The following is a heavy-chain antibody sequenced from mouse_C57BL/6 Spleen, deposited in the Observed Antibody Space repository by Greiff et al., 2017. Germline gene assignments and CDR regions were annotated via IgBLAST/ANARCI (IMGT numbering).Heavy chain of an antibody. V-gene: IGHV1-4*01. CDR2: INPSSGYT. J-gene: IGHJ4*01. CDR1: GYTFTSYT. Sequence: VQLQQSGAELARPGASVKMSCKASGYTFTSYTMHWVKQRPGQGLEWIGYINPSSGYTKYNQKFKDKATLTADKSSSTAYMQLSSLTSEDSAVYYCARYYRNYYAMDYWGQGTSVTVSS. CDR3: ARYYRNYYAMDY. D-gene: IGHD2-5*01.